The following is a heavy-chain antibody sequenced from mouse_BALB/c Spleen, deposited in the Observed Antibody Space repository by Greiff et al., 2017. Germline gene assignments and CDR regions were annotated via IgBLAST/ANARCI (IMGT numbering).Heavy chain of an antibody. Sequence: EVKLMESGGGLVQPGGSLKLSCAASGFTFSSYTMSWVRQTPEKRLEWVAYISNGGGSTYYPDTVKGRFTISRDNAKNTLYLQMSSLKSEDTAMYYCARHPGRYGSDYFDYWGQGTTLTVSS. J-gene: IGHJ2*01. CDR3: ARHPGRYGSDYFDY. V-gene: IGHV5-12-2*01. D-gene: IGHD1-1*01. CDR2: ISNGGGST. CDR1: GFTFSSYT.